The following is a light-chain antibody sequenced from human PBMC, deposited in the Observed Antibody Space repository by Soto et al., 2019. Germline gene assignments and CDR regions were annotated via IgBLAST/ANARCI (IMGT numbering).Light chain of an antibody. J-gene: IGKJ3*01. CDR2: GAS. CDR1: QSVSSTY. V-gene: IGKV3-20*01. Sequence: EIVLTQSPGTLSLSPGERASLSCRASQSVSSTYLAWYQHKPGQAPTLLIYGASSRASGSPDRFSGSGSGTDFTLTIRRLEPEDFAVYYCHQYGRPPLHFGPGTKVDI. CDR3: HQYGRPPLH.